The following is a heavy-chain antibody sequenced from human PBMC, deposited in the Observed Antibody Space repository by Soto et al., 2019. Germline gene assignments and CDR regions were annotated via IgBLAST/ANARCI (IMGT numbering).Heavy chain of an antibody. V-gene: IGHV3-23*01. D-gene: IGHD1-7*01. J-gene: IGHJ4*02. CDR2: IGGGGIGS. CDR1: GYNFGSYA. CDR3: AKDPRLELRGVDS. Sequence: DVDLLESGGGLVQPGGSLRLSCVASGYNFGSYAMMWVRQAPGKGLEWISTIGGGGIGSYYADSVKGRFTISRDNSKNTLFLQMNSLRAEDTGVYYCAKDPRLELRGVDSWGQGTQVTVSS.